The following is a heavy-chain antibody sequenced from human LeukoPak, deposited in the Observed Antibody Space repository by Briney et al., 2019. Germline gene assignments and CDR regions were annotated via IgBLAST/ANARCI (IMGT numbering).Heavy chain of an antibody. Sequence: GGSLRLSCVGSGFAAFENYGMSWVRQAPGKGLEWVSGINGNGGSTGYADSVKGRFTISIDNAKNTLYLQMNSLRDEDTAVYYCGRGGKVEQLVLARWGQGSLVIVSS. D-gene: IGHD6-13*01. CDR3: GRGGKVEQLVLAR. J-gene: IGHJ4*02. CDR1: GFAAFENYG. V-gene: IGHV3-20*04. CDR2: INGNGGST.